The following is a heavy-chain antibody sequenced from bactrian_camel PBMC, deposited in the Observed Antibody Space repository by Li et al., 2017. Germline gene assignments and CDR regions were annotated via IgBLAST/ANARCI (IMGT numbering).Heavy chain of an antibody. CDR3: AADTRSLDFCSIDWVARFGY. V-gene: IGHV3S40*01. Sequence: VQLVESGGDSVQAGGSLRLSCAASGYIYSSNCMGCFRQAPGREREGVAVISRGGGRIRYADSAKGRFTISQNNAKNTVYLQMNSLKPEDTAMYYCAADTRSLDFCSIDWVARFGYRGQGTQVTVS. J-gene: IGHJ6*01. D-gene: IGHD3*01. CDR2: ISRGGGRI. CDR1: GYIYSSNC.